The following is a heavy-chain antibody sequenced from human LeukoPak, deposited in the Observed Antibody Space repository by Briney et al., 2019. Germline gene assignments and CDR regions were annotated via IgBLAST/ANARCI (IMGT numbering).Heavy chain of an antibody. J-gene: IGHJ4*02. CDR1: GFTFSRYG. CDR2: IRSSSDSI. Sequence: PGGSLRLSCAASGFTFSRYGMNWVPQAPGKRLEWVSYIRSSSDSIYYADSVKGPFTISRDNAENSLYLQMNSLRDEDTAVYYCARAMRSGYDYWGRGTLVTVSS. V-gene: IGHV3-48*02. D-gene: IGHD5-12*01. CDR3: ARAMRSGYDY.